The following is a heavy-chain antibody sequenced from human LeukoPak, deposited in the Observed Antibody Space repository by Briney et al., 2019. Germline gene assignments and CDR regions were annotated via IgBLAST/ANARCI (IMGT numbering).Heavy chain of an antibody. V-gene: IGHV1-8*01. D-gene: IGHD4-17*01. CDR3: ARREGDYGNYYYGMDV. Sequence: ASVKVSCKASGYTFTSYDINWVRQATGQGLEWMGWMNPNSGNTGYAQKFQGRVTMTRNTSISTAYMELSSLRSEDTAVYYCARREGDYGNYYYGMDVWGQGTTVTVSS. CDR1: GYTFTSYD. CDR2: MNPNSGNT. J-gene: IGHJ6*02.